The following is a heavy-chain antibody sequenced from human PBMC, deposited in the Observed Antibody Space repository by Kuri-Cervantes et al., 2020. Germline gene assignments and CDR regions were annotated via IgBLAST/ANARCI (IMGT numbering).Heavy chain of an antibody. V-gene: IGHV1-69*05. D-gene: IGHD2/OR15-2a*01. CDR1: GYTFTTYV. J-gene: IGHJ6*03. CDR3: ARGLSYSDPYYYYMDV. CDR2: LIPIFNAS. Sequence: SVKVSCKSSGYTFTTYVISWVRQAPGQGLEWMGGLIPIFNASNYAQKFQGRVTITTDDSTSTGYMELSSLRSEDTAVYYCARGLSYSDPYYYYMDVWGKGTTVTVSS.